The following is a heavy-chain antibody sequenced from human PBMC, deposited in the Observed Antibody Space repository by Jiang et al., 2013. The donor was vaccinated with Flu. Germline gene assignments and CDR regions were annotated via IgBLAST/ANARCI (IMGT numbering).Heavy chain of an antibody. Sequence: QLVESGAEVKKPGASVKVSCKASGYTFTGYYMHWVRQAPGQGLEWMGWINPNSGGTNYAQKFQGRVTMTRDTSISTAYMELSRLRSDDTAVYYCARGGVRGGYCSGGSCYPTWNSWFDPWGQGTLVTVSS. CDR2: INPNSGGT. CDR3: ARGGVRGGYCSGGSCYPTWNSWFDP. CDR1: GYTFTGYY. D-gene: IGHD2-15*01. J-gene: IGHJ5*02. V-gene: IGHV1-2*02.